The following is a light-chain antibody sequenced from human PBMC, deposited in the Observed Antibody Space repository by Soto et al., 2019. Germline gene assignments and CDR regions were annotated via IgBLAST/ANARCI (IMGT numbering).Light chain of an antibody. Sequence: DIQMTQSPSTLSAFVGDRLTITCRASQSISTWLAWYQQKPGKAPKLLIYDASSLKSGVPSRFSGSGSGTEFTLTISSLQTDDFATYYCQQYYSSAPAWTFGQGTKGELK. CDR3: QQYYSSAPAWT. CDR1: QSISTW. CDR2: DAS. V-gene: IGKV1-5*01. J-gene: IGKJ1*01.